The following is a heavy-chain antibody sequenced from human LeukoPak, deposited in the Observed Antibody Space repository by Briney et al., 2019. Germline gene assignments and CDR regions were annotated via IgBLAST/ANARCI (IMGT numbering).Heavy chain of an antibody. CDR3: TTEGGTEYSSSWSDGGFDF. Sequence: GGSLRLSCAASGFTFSSYSMNWVRQAPGKGLEWVGRIKSKTDGGTIDSAAPVKGRFTISRGDSKNTLYLQMNSLKIEDTAVYYCTTEGGTEYSSSWSDGGFDFWGQGTLVTVSS. CDR2: IKSKTDGGTI. V-gene: IGHV3-15*07. D-gene: IGHD6-13*01. J-gene: IGHJ4*02. CDR1: GFTFSSYS.